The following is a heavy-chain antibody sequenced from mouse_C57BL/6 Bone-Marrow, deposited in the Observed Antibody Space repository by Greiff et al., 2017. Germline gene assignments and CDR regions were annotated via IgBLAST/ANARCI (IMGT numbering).Heavy chain of an antibody. D-gene: IGHD1-1*01. J-gene: IGHJ4*01. CDR3: AKFITP. Sequence: QVQLKESGAELMQPGASVKLSCNATGYTFTGYWIDWVKQWPGHGLEWIGEILPGSGSTNSNEKFKGKATFTADTSSNTAYTQLSSLTSEESGIYYYAKFITPWGQGTSVTVAS. CDR2: ILPGSGST. V-gene: IGHV1-9*01. CDR1: GYTFTGYW.